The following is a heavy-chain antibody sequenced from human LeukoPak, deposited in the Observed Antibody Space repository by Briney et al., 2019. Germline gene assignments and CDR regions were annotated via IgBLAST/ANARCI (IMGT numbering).Heavy chain of an antibody. V-gene: IGHV3-7*03. Sequence: AGGSLRLSCAASGFTFSSYWMSWVRQAPGKGLEWVANIKQDGSEKYYVDSVKGRFTISRDNAKNSLYLQMNSLRAEDTAVYYCARDGYAAGPATTFDYWGQGTLVTVSS. CDR3: ARDGYAAGPATTFDY. CDR2: IKQDGSEK. CDR1: GFTFSSYW. J-gene: IGHJ4*02. D-gene: IGHD6-25*01.